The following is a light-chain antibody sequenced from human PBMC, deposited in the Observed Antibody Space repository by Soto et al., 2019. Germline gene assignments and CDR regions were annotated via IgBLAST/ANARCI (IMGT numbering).Light chain of an antibody. CDR2: GAS. CDR3: QQYNTSHRT. J-gene: IGKJ1*01. Sequence: EVVLTQSPGTPSLSPGERATLSCRASQSVSNNYLAWYQQNPGQAPRPLIYGASTRATGIPARFSGSGSGTEFTLTISSLQSEDFAVYYCQQYNTSHRTFGQGTKVDI. CDR1: QSVSNN. V-gene: IGKV3-15*01.